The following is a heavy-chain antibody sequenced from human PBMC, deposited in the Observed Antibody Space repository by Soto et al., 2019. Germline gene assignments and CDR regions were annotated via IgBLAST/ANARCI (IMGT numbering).Heavy chain of an antibody. J-gene: IGHJ6*02. D-gene: IGHD6-13*01. CDR2: INAGNGNT. CDR1: GYTFTSYA. V-gene: IGHV1-3*01. CDR3: AYSSHYYYYYGMDV. Sequence: ASVKVSCKASGYTFTSYAMHWVRQAPGQRLEWMGWINAGNGNTKYSQKFQGRVTITRDTSASTAYMELSSLRSEDTAVYYCAYSSHYYYYYGMDVWGQGTTVTVSS.